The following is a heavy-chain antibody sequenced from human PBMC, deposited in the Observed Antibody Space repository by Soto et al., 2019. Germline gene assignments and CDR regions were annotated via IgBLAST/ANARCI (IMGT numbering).Heavy chain of an antibody. CDR1: GFTFSSYW. Sequence: PGGSLRLSCAASGFTFSSYWMSWVRQAPGKGLEWVANIKQDGSEKYYVDSVKGRFTISRDNAKNSPYLQMNSLRAEDTAVYYCARAFAGLGDIAAATDAFDIWGQGTMVTVSS. V-gene: IGHV3-7*03. CDR2: IKQDGSEK. CDR3: ARAFAGLGDIAAATDAFDI. J-gene: IGHJ3*02. D-gene: IGHD6-13*01.